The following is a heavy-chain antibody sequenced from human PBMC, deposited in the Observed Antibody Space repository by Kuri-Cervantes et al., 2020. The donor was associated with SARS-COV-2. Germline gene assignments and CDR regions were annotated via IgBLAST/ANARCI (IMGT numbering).Heavy chain of an antibody. CDR1: GGSISSSSYY. CDR2: IYYSGST. Sequence: SETLSLTCTVSGGSISSSSYYWGWIRQPPGKGLEWIGSIYYSGSTYYNPSLKSRVTISVDTSKNQFSLKLSSVTAADTAVYYCARDSKDKNPTYYYDSSGYYYLSAFDIRGQGTMVTVSS. CDR3: ARDSKDKNPTYYYDSSGYYYLSAFDI. V-gene: IGHV4-39*07. D-gene: IGHD3-22*01. J-gene: IGHJ3*02.